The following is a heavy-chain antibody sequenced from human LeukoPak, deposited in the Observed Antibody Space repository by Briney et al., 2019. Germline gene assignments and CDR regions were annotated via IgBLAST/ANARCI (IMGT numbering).Heavy chain of an antibody. D-gene: IGHD1-26*01. CDR2: IHASGST. Sequence: LXLTXTVSGASISTXXWSWFRQAAGTGLEWIGRIHASGSTYYNPSLQSRVSMSIDLSKNQFSLSLNSVTAADTAVFYCARDIGSRIWGKGTTVIVSS. J-gene: IGHJ6*04. CDR1: GASISTXX. CDR3: ARDIGSRI. V-gene: IGHV4-4*07.